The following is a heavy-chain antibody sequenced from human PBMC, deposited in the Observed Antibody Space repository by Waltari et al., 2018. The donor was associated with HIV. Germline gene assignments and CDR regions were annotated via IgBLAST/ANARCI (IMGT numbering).Heavy chain of an antibody. CDR1: GFTFSSYG. Sequence: QVQLVESGGGVVQPGRSLRLSCAASGFTFSSYGMHWVRQAPGKGLEWVSVISYDGSNKYYADSVKVRFTISRDNSKNTLYLQMNSLRAEDTAVYYCAKEGDCSGGSCYYFDYWGQGTLVTVSS. J-gene: IGHJ4*02. CDR2: ISYDGSNK. D-gene: IGHD2-15*01. CDR3: AKEGDCSGGSCYYFDY. V-gene: IGHV3-30*18.